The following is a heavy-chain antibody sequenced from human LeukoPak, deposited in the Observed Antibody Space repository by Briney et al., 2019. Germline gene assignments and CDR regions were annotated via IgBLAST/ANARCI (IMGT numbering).Heavy chain of an antibody. D-gene: IGHD6-19*01. CDR2: VSTYNGNT. CDR3: ARDYSSGWPNFDY. V-gene: IGHV1-18*01. J-gene: IGHJ4*02. CDR1: GGTFNNFA. Sequence: ASVKVSCKASGGTFNNFAISWVRQAPGQGLEWMGWVSTYNGNTNYAHNLQGRVTMTTDTSTSTAYMELRSLRSDDTAMYYCARDYSSGWPNFDYWGQGTLVTVSS.